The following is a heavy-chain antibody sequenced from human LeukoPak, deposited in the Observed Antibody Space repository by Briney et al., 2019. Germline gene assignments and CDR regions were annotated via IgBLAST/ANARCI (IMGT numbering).Heavy chain of an antibody. D-gene: IGHD6-19*01. CDR1: GGSISSYY. Sequence: SETLSLTCTVSGGSISSYYWSWIRQPPGKGLEWIGEINHSGSTNYNPSLKSRVTISVDTSKNQFSLKLSSVTAADTAVYYCARVYSSGWYWDYWGQGTLVTVSS. J-gene: IGHJ4*02. CDR2: INHSGST. CDR3: ARVYSSGWYWDY. V-gene: IGHV4-34*01.